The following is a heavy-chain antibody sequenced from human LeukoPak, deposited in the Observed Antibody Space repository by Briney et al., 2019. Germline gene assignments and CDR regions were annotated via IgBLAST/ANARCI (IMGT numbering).Heavy chain of an antibody. CDR2: IIPISGTT. CDR1: GGTFTSYA. CDR3: ARSLDYYDSSGYYYYFDY. Sequence: GASVKVSCKTSGGTFTSYAITWVRQAPGQGLEWMGKIIPISGTTNYAHKFQCRVTFTADEYTSSAYMELSSLRSEATAVYYCARSLDYYDSSGYYYYFDYWGQGTLVTVSS. J-gene: IGHJ4*02. V-gene: IGHV1-69*13. D-gene: IGHD3-22*01.